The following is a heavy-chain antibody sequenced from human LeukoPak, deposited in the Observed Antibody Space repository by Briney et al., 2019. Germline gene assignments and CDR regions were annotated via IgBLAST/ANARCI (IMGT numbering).Heavy chain of an antibody. CDR1: GDSITSNNW. D-gene: IGHD3-10*01. V-gene: IGHV4-4*01. CDR2: IYHSGIT. CDR3: ARDRSGVNV. Sequence: SETLSLTCAVSGDSITSNNWWTWVRQPPGKGLEWIGEIYHSGITNYNPSLKRRVTISADKHKKQFSIKMNSVTAADTALYWCARDRSGVNVWGQGIMVTVSS. J-gene: IGHJ4*02.